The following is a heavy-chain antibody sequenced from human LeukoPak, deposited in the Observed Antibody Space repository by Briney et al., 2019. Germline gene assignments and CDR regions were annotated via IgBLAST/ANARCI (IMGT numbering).Heavy chain of an antibody. CDR1: GGSFSGYY. Sequence: SETLSLTCAVYGGSFSGYYWSWIRQPPGKGLEWIGEINHSGSTNYNPSLKGRVTISVDTSKNQFSLKLSSVTAADTAVYYCARELVDYDFWSGYYPKYYFDYWGQGTLVTVSS. V-gene: IGHV4-34*01. CDR2: INHSGST. CDR3: ARELVDYDFWSGYYPKYYFDY. J-gene: IGHJ4*02. D-gene: IGHD3-3*01.